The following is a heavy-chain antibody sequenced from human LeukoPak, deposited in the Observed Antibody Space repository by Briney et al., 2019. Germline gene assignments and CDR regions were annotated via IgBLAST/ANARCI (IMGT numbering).Heavy chain of an antibody. CDR3: ARTSQLGLFDP. Sequence: PSETLSLTCTVSGGSISSGGYYWSWIRQHPGKGLEWIGYIYYSGSTYYNPSLKSRVTISVDTSKNQFSLKLSSVTAAETAVYYCARTSQLGLFDPWGQGTLVTVSS. D-gene: IGHD1-7*01. V-gene: IGHV4-31*03. J-gene: IGHJ5*02. CDR1: GGSISSGGYY. CDR2: IYYSGST.